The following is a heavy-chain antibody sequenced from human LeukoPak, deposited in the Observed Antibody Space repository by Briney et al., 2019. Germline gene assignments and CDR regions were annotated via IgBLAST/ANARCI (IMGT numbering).Heavy chain of an antibody. CDR2: IYTSGST. D-gene: IGHD6-19*01. CDR3: ARAGGSGWYTSFDY. CDR1: GGSISSGSYY. J-gene: IGHJ4*02. Sequence: SETLSLTCTVSGGSISSGSYYWSWIRQPAGKGLEWIGRIYTSGSTNYNPSLKSRVTISVDTSKNQFSLKLSSVTAVDTAVYYCARAGGSGWYTSFDYWGQGTLVTVSS. V-gene: IGHV4-61*02.